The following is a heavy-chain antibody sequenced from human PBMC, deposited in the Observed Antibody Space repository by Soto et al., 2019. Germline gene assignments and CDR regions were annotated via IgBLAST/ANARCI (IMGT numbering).Heavy chain of an antibody. V-gene: IGHV1-2*04. Sequence: KASGYTFTGYYMHWVRQAPGQGLEWMGWINPNSGGTNYAQKFQGWVTMTRDTSISTAYMELSRLRSDDTAVYYCARDHRQQLVLGDYYGMDVWGQGTTVTVSS. CDR1: GYTFTGYY. CDR2: INPNSGGT. CDR3: ARDHRQQLVLGDYYGMDV. J-gene: IGHJ6*02. D-gene: IGHD6-13*01.